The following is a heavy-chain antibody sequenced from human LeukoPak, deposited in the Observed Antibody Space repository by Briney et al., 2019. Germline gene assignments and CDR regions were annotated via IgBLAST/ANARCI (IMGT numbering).Heavy chain of an antibody. CDR2: IKQDGSEK. V-gene: IGHV3-7*01. Sequence: PGGSLRLSCAASGFTFSNYWMTWVRQAPGKGLEWVANIKQDGSEKYYVDSVKGRFTISRDNAKNSLYLQMNSLRAEDTAVYYCARDGYSSSIFDYWGQGTLVTVSS. J-gene: IGHJ4*02. CDR1: GFTFSNYW. D-gene: IGHD6-13*01. CDR3: ARDGYSSSIFDY.